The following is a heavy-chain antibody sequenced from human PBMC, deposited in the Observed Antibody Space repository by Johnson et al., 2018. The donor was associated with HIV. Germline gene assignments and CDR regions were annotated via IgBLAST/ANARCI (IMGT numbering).Heavy chain of an antibody. CDR2: ISFDGSKK. V-gene: IGHV3-30-3*01. D-gene: IGHD2-2*01. CDR1: GLTFRNSW. J-gene: IGHJ3*02. CDR3: APVCSGTNCPWADI. Sequence: QVQLVESGGGVVRPGGSLRLSCAASGLTFRNSWMNWVRQAPGKGLEWVALISFDGSKKYYADSVKGRFTVSRDNTKNSLYLQMNSLKTEDTAVYYGAPVCSGTNCPWADIWGQGTMVTVSS.